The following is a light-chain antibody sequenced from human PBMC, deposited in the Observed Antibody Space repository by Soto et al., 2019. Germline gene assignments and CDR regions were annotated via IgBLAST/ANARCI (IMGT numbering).Light chain of an antibody. V-gene: IGKV3-11*01. CDR2: DAS. CDR1: QSVSSY. CDR3: QQRSTWPLT. J-gene: IGKJ4*01. Sequence: EIVLTQSPATLSLSPGERATLSCRASQSVSSYLAWYQQKRGQAPRLLIYDASNRATGIPGRFTGSGSGTDCSLTISSLEREDFAVYYCQQRSTWPLTFGGGTKVEIK.